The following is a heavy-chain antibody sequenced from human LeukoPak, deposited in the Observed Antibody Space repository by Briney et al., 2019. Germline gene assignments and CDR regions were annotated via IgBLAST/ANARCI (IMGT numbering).Heavy chain of an antibody. Sequence: ASVKVSCKASAYTFTGYYMHWVRQAPGQGLEWMGWINPNSGGTNYAQKFQGRVTMTRDTSISTAYMELSRLRSDDTAVYYCAREGDYDFWSGYLYYMDVWGKGTTVTVSS. J-gene: IGHJ6*03. CDR3: AREGDYDFWSGYLYYMDV. D-gene: IGHD3-3*01. CDR2: INPNSGGT. CDR1: AYTFTGYY. V-gene: IGHV1-2*02.